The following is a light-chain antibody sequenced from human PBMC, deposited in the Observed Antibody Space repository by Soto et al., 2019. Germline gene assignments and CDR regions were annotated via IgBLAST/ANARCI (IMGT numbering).Light chain of an antibody. CDR1: SAKVGACYD. CDR3: SSYTSTTTRV. J-gene: IGLJ1*01. CDR2: GNS. Sequence: QSVLTQPPSVSVTPGRRVSICFTRSSAKVGACYDIHGYKQLPGTAPKLLIYGNSNRPSGVSTRFSGSKSGNTATLTISGLQGEDEADYYCSSYTSTTTRVFGTGTKVTVL. V-gene: IGLV1-40*01.